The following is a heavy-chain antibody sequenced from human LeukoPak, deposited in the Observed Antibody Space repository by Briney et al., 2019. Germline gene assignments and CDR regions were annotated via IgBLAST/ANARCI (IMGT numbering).Heavy chain of an antibody. V-gene: IGHV4-34*01. CDR3: ARDPLSSSSFDL. CDR1: GGSFSGYY. CDR2: INHSGST. D-gene: IGHD6-13*01. Sequence: SETLSLTCAVYGGSFSGYYWNWIRQPPGKGLEWIGEINHSGSTSYNPSLKSRVTISVDTSKNQFSLKLSSVTAADTAVYYCARDPLSSSSFDLWGQGTLVTVSS. J-gene: IGHJ4*02.